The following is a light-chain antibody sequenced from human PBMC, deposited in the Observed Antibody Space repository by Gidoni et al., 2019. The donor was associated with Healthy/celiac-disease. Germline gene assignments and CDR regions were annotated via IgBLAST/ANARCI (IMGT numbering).Light chain of an antibody. J-gene: IGLJ3*02. CDR2: ADN. Sequence: NFMLTQPHSVSESPGKTVTISCTRSSGSIASNYVQGYQQRPGSAPTTVIYADNQRPSGVSDRFSGSIDSSSNSASLTISGLKTEDEADYYCQSYDSSNHWVFGGGTKLTVL. CDR1: SGSIASNY. V-gene: IGLV6-57*04. CDR3: QSYDSSNHWV.